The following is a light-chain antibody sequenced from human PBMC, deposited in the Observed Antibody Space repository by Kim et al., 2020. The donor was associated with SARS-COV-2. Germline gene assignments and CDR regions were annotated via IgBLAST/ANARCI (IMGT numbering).Light chain of an antibody. Sequence: GQSVTISCPRTSIAVGGYNYVSWYQQHPGEAPKLRLYDVTKRPSGVPHRISGSKSGDTASLIISGLQAEDEADYYCCSYAGSYTYVFGTGTKVTVL. CDR2: DVT. CDR1: SIAVGGYNY. J-gene: IGLJ1*01. V-gene: IGLV2-11*01. CDR3: CSYAGSYTYV.